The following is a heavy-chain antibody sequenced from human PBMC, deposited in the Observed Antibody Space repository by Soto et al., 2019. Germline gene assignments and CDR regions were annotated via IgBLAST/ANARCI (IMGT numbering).Heavy chain of an antibody. V-gene: IGHV3-21*01. D-gene: IGHD2-2*02. Sequence: GGSMILSCLCSGFPFSSYSINWVRHAPGKGLEWVSSISSRSDIYYADSVKGRFTISRDNAKNSVSLQMNSLRAEDTAVYYCAREYTAWPLAYGLDVWGQGTTVTVSS. J-gene: IGHJ6*02. CDR1: GFPFSSYS. CDR2: ISSRSDI. CDR3: AREYTAWPLAYGLDV.